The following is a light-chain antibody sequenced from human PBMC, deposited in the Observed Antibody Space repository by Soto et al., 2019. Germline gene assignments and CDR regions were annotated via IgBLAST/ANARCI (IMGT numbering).Light chain of an antibody. V-gene: IGKV3D-15*01. CDR1: RGVRNN. CDR3: QQYSVWPLT. Sequence: EIVLTQSPATLSVSPGEKAALSCRASRGVRNNLAWYQRKPGQPPRLLIFGASTRATGIPARFSGSGSEAEFALTISTLQSEDFAVYYCQQYSVWPLTFGGGTKVEIK. J-gene: IGKJ4*01. CDR2: GAS.